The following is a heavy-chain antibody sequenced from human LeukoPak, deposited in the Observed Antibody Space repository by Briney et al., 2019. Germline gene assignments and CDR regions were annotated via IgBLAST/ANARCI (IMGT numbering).Heavy chain of an antibody. D-gene: IGHD3-16*01. V-gene: IGHV1-2*06. CDR1: GYTFTGYY. Sequence: ASVKVSRKASGYTFTGYYMHWVRQAPGQGLEWMGRINPSSGGTNYAQKFQGRVTMTRDTSISTAYMELSRLRSDDTAVYYCASRDYVWGSYPSRADFDYWGQGTLVTVSS. CDR3: ASRDYVWGSYPSRADFDY. CDR2: INPSSGGT. J-gene: IGHJ4*02.